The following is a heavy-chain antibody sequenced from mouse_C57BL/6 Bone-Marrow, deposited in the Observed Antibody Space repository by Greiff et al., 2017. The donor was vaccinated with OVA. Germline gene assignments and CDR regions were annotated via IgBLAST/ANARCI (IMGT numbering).Heavy chain of an antibody. D-gene: IGHD2-3*01. V-gene: IGHV1-50*01. CDR2: IDPSDSYT. Sequence: VQLQQPGAELVKPGASVKLSCKASGYTFTSYWMQWVKQRPGQGLEWIGEIDPSDSYTNYNQKFKGKATLTVDTSSSTAYMQLSSLTSEDSAVYYCARGSDGYYRDYWGQGTTLTVSS. CDR1: GYTFTSYW. CDR3: ARGSDGYYRDY. J-gene: IGHJ2*01.